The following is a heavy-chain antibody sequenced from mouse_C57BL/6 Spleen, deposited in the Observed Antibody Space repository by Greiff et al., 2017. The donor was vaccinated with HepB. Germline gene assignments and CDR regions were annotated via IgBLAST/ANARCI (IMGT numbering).Heavy chain of an antibody. CDR2: IHPNSGST. CDR1: GYTFTSYW. Sequence: QVQLQQPGAELVKPGASVKLSCKASGYTFTSYWMHWVKQRPGQGLEWIGMIHPNSGSTNYNEKFKSKATLTVDKSSSTAYMQLSSLTSEDSAVYYCARWVFITTAVGDAMDYWGQGTSVTVSS. D-gene: IGHD1-1*01. V-gene: IGHV1-64*01. CDR3: ARWVFITTAVGDAMDY. J-gene: IGHJ4*01.